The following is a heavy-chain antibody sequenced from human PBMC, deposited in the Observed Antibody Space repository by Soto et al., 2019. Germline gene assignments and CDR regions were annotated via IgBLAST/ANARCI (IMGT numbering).Heavy chain of an antibody. CDR3: ARDLLRYSSSWYVGY. Sequence: QVQLVQSGAEVKKPGASVKVSCKASGYTFTSYGISWVRQAPGQGLEWMGWISAYNGNTNYAQKLQGRVTMTTDTSXXTAYMELRSLRSDDTAVYYCARDLLRYSSSWYVGYWGQGTLVTVSS. CDR1: GYTFTSYG. CDR2: ISAYNGNT. J-gene: IGHJ4*02. D-gene: IGHD6-13*01. V-gene: IGHV1-18*01.